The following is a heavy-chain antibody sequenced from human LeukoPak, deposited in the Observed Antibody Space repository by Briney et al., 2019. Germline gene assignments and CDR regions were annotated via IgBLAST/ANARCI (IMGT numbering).Heavy chain of an antibody. CDR3: AKDAVAGIRWLDP. CDR2: ISGSGGST. Sequence: GGSLRLSCAASGFTFSSYAMSWVRQAPGKGLEWVSGISGSGGSTYYADSVKGRFTISRDNSRNTLYLQMNRLRAEDTAVYYCAKDAVAGIRWLDPWGQGTLVTVSS. CDR1: GFTFSSYA. D-gene: IGHD6-19*01. V-gene: IGHV3-23*01. J-gene: IGHJ5*02.